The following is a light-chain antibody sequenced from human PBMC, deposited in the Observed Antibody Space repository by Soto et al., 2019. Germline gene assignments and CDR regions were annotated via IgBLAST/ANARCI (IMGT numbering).Light chain of an antibody. J-gene: IGLJ1*01. CDR2: DVS. V-gene: IGLV2-14*01. CDR3: NSYTTSNTRQNV. CDR1: SSDVGGYNY. Sequence: QSALTQPASVSGSPGQSITISCTGTSSDVGGYNYVSWYQQHPGKAPKFMIYDVSNRPSGVSTRFSGSKSGNTASLTISGLQAEDEADYYCNSYTTSNTRQNVFGTGTKVTVL.